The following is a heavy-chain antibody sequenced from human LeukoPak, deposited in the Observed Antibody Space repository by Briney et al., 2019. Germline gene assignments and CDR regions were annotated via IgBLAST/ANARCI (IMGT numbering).Heavy chain of an antibody. D-gene: IGHD3-16*01. CDR1: GYTFTSYY. Sequence: ASVKVSCKASGYTFTSYYMHWVRQAPGQGLEWMGWINPNSGGTNYAQKFQGRVTMTRDTSISTAYMELSRLRSDDTAVYYCARGLGESDAFDIWGQGTMVTVSS. CDR2: INPNSGGT. J-gene: IGHJ3*02. V-gene: IGHV1-2*02. CDR3: ARGLGESDAFDI.